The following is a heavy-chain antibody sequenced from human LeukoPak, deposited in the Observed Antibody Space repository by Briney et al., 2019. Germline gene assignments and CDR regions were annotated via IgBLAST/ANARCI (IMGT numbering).Heavy chain of an antibody. CDR2: IRSKAFGGTP. J-gene: IGHJ4*02. CDR1: GFPFDVYA. CDR3: TRNTVTVHFDY. D-gene: IGHD4-17*01. Sequence: PGGSLRLSCSASGFPFDVYAVSGFRQAPGKGLEWVVFIRSKAFGGTPEYAASVRGRFTISRDDSKSIAYLQMNSLKTEDTAVYYCTRNTVTVHFDYWSQGTLVTVSS. V-gene: IGHV3-49*03.